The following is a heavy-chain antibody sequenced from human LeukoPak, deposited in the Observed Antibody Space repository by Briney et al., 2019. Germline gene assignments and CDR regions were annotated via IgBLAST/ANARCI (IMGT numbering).Heavy chain of an antibody. CDR1: GFTFSSYS. CDR3: ARREVAAEISFGFDY. V-gene: IGHV3-21*01. Sequence: PGGSLRLSCAASGFTFSSYSMNWVRQAPGKGLEWVSSISSTSSYKYYADSVKGRFTISRDNAKNSLYLQMNSLRAEDTAVYYCARREVAAEISFGFDYWGQGTLVTVSS. J-gene: IGHJ4*02. CDR2: ISSTSSYK. D-gene: IGHD2-15*01.